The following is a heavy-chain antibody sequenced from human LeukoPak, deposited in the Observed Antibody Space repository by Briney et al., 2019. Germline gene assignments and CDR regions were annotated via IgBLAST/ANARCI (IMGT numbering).Heavy chain of an antibody. CDR2: IYYSGST. D-gene: IGHD3-22*01. Sequence: PSETLSLTCAVYGGSFSGYYWGWIRQPPGKGLEWIGSIYYSGSTYYNPSLKSRVTISVDTSKNQFSLKLSSVTAADTAVYYCARGGNYYDSSGPRFDPWGQGTLVTVSS. V-gene: IGHV4-34*01. J-gene: IGHJ5*02. CDR3: ARGGNYYDSSGPRFDP. CDR1: GGSFSGYY.